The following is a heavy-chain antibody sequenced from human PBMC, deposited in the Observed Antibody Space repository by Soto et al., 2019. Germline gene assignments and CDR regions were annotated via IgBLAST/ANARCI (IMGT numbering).Heavy chain of an antibody. CDR2: IYYSGST. J-gene: IGHJ4*02. V-gene: IGHV4-59*11. Sequence: KPSETLSLTCNVTGDSIKTHYWSWIRQAPGEGLEWIGYIYYSGSTLYNPSLKRRVTISADTAKNQFSLRLTSLTAADTAVYYCASGWMAAFDNWGQGTLVTVSS. CDR3: ASGWMAAFDN. D-gene: IGHD2-2*03. CDR1: GDSIKTHY.